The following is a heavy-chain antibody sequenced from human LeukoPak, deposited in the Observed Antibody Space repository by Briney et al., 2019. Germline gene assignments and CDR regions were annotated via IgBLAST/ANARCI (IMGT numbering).Heavy chain of an antibody. D-gene: IGHD6-13*01. Sequence: PSETLSLTCTVSGGSISSYYWSWIRQPPGKGLEWIGYIYYSGSINYNPFLKSRVTISVDTSKNQFSLKLSSVTAADTAVYYCARAGWQQLAFDYWGQGTLVTVSS. CDR2: IYYSGSI. CDR1: GGSISSYY. J-gene: IGHJ4*02. CDR3: ARAGWQQLAFDY. V-gene: IGHV4-59*01.